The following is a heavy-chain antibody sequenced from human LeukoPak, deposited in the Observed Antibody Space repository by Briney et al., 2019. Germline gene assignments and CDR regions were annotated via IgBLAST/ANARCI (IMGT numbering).Heavy chain of an antibody. J-gene: IGHJ4*02. D-gene: IGHD6-19*01. V-gene: IGHV3-30*02. CDR3: AKERGSGWLDY. CDR2: IWYDGSNK. Sequence: GGSLRHSCAASGFTFSNAWMSWVRQAPGKGLEWVAVIWYDGSNKYYADSVKGRFTISRDNSKNTLYLQMNSLRAEDTAVYYCAKERGSGWLDYWGQGTLVTVSS. CDR1: GFTFSNAW.